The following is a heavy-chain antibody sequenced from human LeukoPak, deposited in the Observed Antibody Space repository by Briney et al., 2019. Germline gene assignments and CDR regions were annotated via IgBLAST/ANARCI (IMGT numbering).Heavy chain of an antibody. Sequence: SETLSLTCAVYGGSFSGYYWSWIRQPPGKGLEWIGEINHSGSTNYNPSLKSRVTISVDTSKNQFSLKLSSVTAADTAVYYCARDRAMYYDFWSGPRPYWYFDLWGRGTLVTVSS. CDR1: GGSFSGYY. J-gene: IGHJ2*01. V-gene: IGHV4-34*01. CDR3: ARDRAMYYDFWSGPRPYWYFDL. D-gene: IGHD3-3*01. CDR2: INHSGST.